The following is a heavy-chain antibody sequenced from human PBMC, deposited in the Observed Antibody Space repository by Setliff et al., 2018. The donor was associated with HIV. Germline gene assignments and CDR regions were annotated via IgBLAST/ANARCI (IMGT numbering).Heavy chain of an antibody. CDR3: ARTWGSFHYYYMDV. CDR2: INEASGNT. V-gene: IGHV1-3*01. CDR1: GYTFTTYA. D-gene: IGHD3-16*02. Sequence: ASVKVSCKASGYTFTTYAIFWVRQAPGQRLEWMGWINEASGNTKCSQKFQGRVTITRDTSASTAYMELSSLRSEDTAVYYCARTWGSFHYYYMDVWGQGTTVTVSS. J-gene: IGHJ6*03.